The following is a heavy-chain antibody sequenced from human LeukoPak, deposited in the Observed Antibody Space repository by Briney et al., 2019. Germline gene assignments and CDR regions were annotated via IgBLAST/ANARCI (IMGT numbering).Heavy chain of an antibody. J-gene: IGHJ4*02. V-gene: IGHV4-34*01. CDR3: AREGGYYGSGSYFDY. D-gene: IGHD3-10*01. CDR2: INHSGST. Sequence: PSETLSLTCAVYGGSFSGYYWSWIRQPPGKGLEWIGEINHSGSTNYNPSLKSRVTISVDTSKNQFSLKLSSVTAADTAVYYCAREGGYYGSGSYFDYWGQGTLVTVSS. CDR1: GGSFSGYY.